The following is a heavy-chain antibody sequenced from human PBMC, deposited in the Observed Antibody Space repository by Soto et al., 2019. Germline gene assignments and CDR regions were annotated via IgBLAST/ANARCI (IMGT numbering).Heavy chain of an antibody. V-gene: IGHV3-33*01. CDR3: ARDPGSSWFYFDS. CDR2: IWYDGSNK. J-gene: IGHJ4*02. Sequence: QVQLVESGGGVVQPGRSLRLSCAASGFTFSSYGMYWVRQAPGKGLEWVAVIWYDGSNKYYADSVKGRFTISRDNSKDTLYLQMNSMRADGPAVYYWARDPGSSWFYFDSWGQGTLVTVSS. CDR1: GFTFSSYG. D-gene: IGHD6-13*01.